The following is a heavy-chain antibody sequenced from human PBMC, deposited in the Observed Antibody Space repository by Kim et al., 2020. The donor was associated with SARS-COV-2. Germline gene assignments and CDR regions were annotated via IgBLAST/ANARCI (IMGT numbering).Heavy chain of an antibody. CDR2: INSDGSYT. V-gene: IGHV3-74*01. D-gene: IGHD1-26*01. Sequence: GGSLRLSCTASGFTFSSYWMHWVRQAPGKGLVWVSRINSDGSYTSYTDSVKGRFTISRDNAKNTFYLQMNSLRAEDTALYYCAGGGGYRLDPWGQGTLVTVPS. J-gene: IGHJ5*02. CDR3: AGGGGYRLDP. CDR1: GFTFSSYW.